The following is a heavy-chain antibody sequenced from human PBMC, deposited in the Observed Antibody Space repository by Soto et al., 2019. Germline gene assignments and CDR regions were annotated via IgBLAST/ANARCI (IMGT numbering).Heavy chain of an antibody. Sequence: ASVKVSCKASGGTFSSYAISWVRQAPGQGLEWMGGIIPIFGIANYAQKFQGRVTITADKSTSTAYMELSSLRSEDTAMYYCARVVDSGSYYFDYWGQGTLVTVSS. V-gene: IGHV1-69*10. CDR2: IIPIFGIA. CDR1: GGTFSSYA. J-gene: IGHJ4*02. CDR3: ARVVDSGSYYFDY. D-gene: IGHD1-26*01.